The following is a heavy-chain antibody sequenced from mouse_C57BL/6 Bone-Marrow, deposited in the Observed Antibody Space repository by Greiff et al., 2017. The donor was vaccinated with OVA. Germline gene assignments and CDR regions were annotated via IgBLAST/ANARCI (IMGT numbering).Heavy chain of an antibody. V-gene: IGHV1-77*01. CDR1: GYTFTDYY. Sequence: VQLQQSGAELVKPGASVKISCKASGYTFTDYYINWVKQRPGQGLEWIGKIGPGSGSTYYNEKFKGKATLTADKSSSTAYMQLSSLTSEDSAVYFCPRPTYYGYDENYYAMDYWGQGTSVTVSS. CDR3: PRPTYYGYDENYYAMDY. CDR2: IGPGSGST. J-gene: IGHJ4*01. D-gene: IGHD2-9*01.